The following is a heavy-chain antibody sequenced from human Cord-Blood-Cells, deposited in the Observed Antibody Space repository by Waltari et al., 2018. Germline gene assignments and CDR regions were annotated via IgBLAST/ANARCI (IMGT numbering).Heavy chain of an antibody. CDR1: GYSISSGYY. J-gene: IGHJ2*01. CDR2: IYHSGST. D-gene: IGHD6-13*01. CDR3: ARVPDSSWYHNNWYFDL. Sequence: QVQLQESGPGLVKPSETLSLTCTVSGYSISSGYYWGWLRQPPGKGLEWIGSIYHSGSTYYNPSLKSRVTISVDTSKNQFSLKLSSVTAADTVVYYCARVPDSSWYHNNWYFDLWGRGTLVTVSS. V-gene: IGHV4-38-2*02.